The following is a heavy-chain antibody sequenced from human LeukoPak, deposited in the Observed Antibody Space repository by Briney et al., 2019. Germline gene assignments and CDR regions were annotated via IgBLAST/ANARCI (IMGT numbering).Heavy chain of an antibody. Sequence: SETLSLTCTVSGGSISSSSYYWGWIRQPPGKGLEWIGSIYYSGSTYYNPSLKSRVTISVDTSKNQFSLKLSSVTAADTAVYYCPPLAVAEYYFDYWGQGTLFTGSS. CDR2: IYYSGST. CDR3: PPLAVAEYYFDY. J-gene: IGHJ4*02. D-gene: IGHD6-19*01. V-gene: IGHV4-39*01. CDR1: GGSISSSSYY.